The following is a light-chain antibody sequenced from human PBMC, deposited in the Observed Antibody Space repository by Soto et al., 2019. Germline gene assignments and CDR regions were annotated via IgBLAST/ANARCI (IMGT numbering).Light chain of an antibody. V-gene: IGLV3-21*04. Sequence: SYELTQPPSVSVAPGKTARITCGGNNIGSKSVHWYQQKPGQAPVLVISYDSDRPSGIPERFSGSNSGSTATLTISRVEAGDEADYYCQVWDSSSDHVVFGGGTKVTFL. CDR3: QVWDSSSDHVV. CDR1: NIGSKS. J-gene: IGLJ2*01. CDR2: YDS.